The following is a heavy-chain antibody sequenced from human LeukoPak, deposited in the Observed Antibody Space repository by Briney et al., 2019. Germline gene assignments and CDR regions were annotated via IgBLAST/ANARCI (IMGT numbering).Heavy chain of an antibody. D-gene: IGHD2-2*01. CDR1: GGSISSHY. CDR2: IYYSGST. Sequence: SETLSLTCTVSGGSISSHYWSWIRQPPGKGLEWIGYIYYSGSTNYNPSLKSRVTISVDTSKTQFSLKLRSVTAADTAVYYCARGYCSSTSCYGGFIAAAVDAFDIWGQGTMVTVSS. V-gene: IGHV4-59*11. J-gene: IGHJ3*02. CDR3: ARGYCSSTSCYGGFIAAAVDAFDI.